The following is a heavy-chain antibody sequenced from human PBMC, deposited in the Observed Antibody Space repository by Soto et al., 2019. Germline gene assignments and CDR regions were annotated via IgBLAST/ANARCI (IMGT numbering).Heavy chain of an antibody. Sequence: EVQLLESGGGLVQPGGSLRLSCAASGFTFSSYAMSWVRQAPGKGLEWVSAIGGSGGSTYYADSVKGRFTISRDNSKNTLYLQMNSLRAEDTAVYYCAKRRYSSSKNNYFDYWGQGTLVTVSS. CDR1: GFTFSSYA. CDR2: IGGSGGST. V-gene: IGHV3-23*01. CDR3: AKRRYSSSKNNYFDY. J-gene: IGHJ4*02. D-gene: IGHD6-6*01.